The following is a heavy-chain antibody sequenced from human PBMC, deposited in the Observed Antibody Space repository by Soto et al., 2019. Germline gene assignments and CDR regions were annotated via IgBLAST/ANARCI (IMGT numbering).Heavy chain of an antibody. Sequence: ASVKVSCKASGYTFTSYGISWVRQAPGQGLEWMGWISAYNGNTNYAQKVQGRVTMTTDTSTSTAHMELRSLRSDDTAVYYCARGTGSLGYCSGDSCYSFDYWGQGTQVTVSS. J-gene: IGHJ4*02. D-gene: IGHD2-15*01. CDR2: ISAYNGNT. V-gene: IGHV1-18*04. CDR3: ARGTGSLGYCSGDSCYSFDY. CDR1: GYTFTSYG.